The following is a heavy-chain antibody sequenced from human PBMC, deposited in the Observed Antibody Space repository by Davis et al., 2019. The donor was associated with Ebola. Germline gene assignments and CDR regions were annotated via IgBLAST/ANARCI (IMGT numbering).Heavy chain of an antibody. D-gene: IGHD1-26*01. CDR1: GFTFSSYG. J-gene: IGHJ5*02. CDR3: AKDNVLKGAFDP. V-gene: IGHV3-30*18. Sequence: GESLKISCAASGFTFSSYGMHWVRQAPGKGLEWVAVISYDGSNKYYADSVKGRFTISRDNSKNTLYLQMNSLRAEDTAVYYCAKDNVLKGAFDPWGQGTLVTVSS. CDR2: ISYDGSNK.